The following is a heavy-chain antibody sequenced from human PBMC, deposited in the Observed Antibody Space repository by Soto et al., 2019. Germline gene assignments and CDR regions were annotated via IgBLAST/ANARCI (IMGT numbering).Heavy chain of an antibody. CDR2: MNPNSGNT. J-gene: IGHJ4*02. CDR1: GYTFTSYD. CDR3: AIGRYSHTWYYAFDY. V-gene: IGHV1-8*02. Sequence: QVQLVQSGAEVKKPGASVKVSCKASGYTFTSYDINWVRQATGQGLEWMGWMNPNSGNTGHAQKFQGRVTMTRNTSISTVYMELSSLRSEDTAVYYCAIGRYSHTWYYAFDYWGQGTLVTVSS. D-gene: IGHD6-13*01.